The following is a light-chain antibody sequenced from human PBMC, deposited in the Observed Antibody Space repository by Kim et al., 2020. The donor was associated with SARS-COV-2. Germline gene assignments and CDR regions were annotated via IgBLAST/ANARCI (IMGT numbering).Light chain of an antibody. CDR1: SSDVGSYKL. CDR3: CSYAGRSTV. V-gene: IGLV2-23*02. Sequence: QSALTQPASVSGSPGQSITISCTGTSSDVGSYKLVSWYQQHPGKAPKLMIYEVTKRPSGVSNRFSGSKSGNTASLTISGLQAEDEADYYCCSYAGRSTVFGWGTQLTVL. CDR2: EVT. J-gene: IGLJ2*01.